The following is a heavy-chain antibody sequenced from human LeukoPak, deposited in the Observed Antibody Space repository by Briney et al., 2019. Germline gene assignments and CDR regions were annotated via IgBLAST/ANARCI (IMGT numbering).Heavy chain of an antibody. J-gene: IGHJ4*02. CDR3: ARDLSGYSYVEGSD. CDR1: GGTFSSYA. Sequence: SVKVSCKASGGTFSSYAISWVRQAPGQGLEWMGGIIPIFGTANYAQKFQGRVTITADESTSTAYMELSSLRSEDTAVYYCARDLSGYSYVEGSDWGQGTLVTVSS. V-gene: IGHV1-69*13. D-gene: IGHD5-18*01. CDR2: IIPIFGTA.